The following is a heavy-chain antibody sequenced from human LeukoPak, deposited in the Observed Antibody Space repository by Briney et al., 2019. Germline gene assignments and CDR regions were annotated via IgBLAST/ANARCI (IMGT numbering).Heavy chain of an antibody. CDR2: INPNSGGT. Sequence: ASVKVSCKASGYTFTSYAMHWVRQAPGQRLEWMGWINPNSGGTNYAQKFQARVTMTRDTSISTAYMELSRLTSDDTAVYYCARRYSYGAPFDYWGQGTLVTVSS. V-gene: IGHV1-2*02. CDR1: GYTFTSYA. D-gene: IGHD5-18*01. J-gene: IGHJ4*02. CDR3: ARRYSYGAPFDY.